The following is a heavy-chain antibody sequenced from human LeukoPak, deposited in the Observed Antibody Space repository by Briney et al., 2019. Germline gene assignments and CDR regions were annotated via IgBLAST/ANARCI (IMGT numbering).Heavy chain of an antibody. D-gene: IGHD3-3*01. J-gene: IGHJ4*02. V-gene: IGHV3-53*01. CDR3: ARGRGLGVVSPYFDY. CDR2: IYGDGRT. Sequence: GGSLRLSCVVAGFSVSNNYIIWVRQAPGNGLERVSVIYGDGRTSHSASVRGRFTISRDNSKNIVSLQMNNLRAEDTAVYYCARGRGLGVVSPYFDYWGQGTLVTVSS. CDR1: GFSVSNNY.